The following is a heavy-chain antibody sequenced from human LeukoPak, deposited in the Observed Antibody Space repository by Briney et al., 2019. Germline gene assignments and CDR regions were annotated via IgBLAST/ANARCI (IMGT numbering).Heavy chain of an antibody. CDR3: ARHPFSSPFDF. J-gene: IGHJ5*01. CDR2: VYFTGNT. CDR1: GGSFSGYY. Sequence: SETLSLTCAVYGGSFSGYYWSWIRQPPGKGLEWIGYVYFTGNTNYNPSLKSRVTISMDTSKNQISLTVTSVTAADTAVYYCARHPFSSPFDFWGQGTLVAVSS. V-gene: IGHV4-59*08.